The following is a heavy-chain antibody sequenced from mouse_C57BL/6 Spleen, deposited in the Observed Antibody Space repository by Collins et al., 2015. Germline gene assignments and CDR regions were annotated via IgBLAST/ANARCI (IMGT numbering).Heavy chain of an antibody. CDR3: ARAYRYDEGYFDY. CDR1: GSTFINYW. V-gene: IGHV1-87*01. Sequence: QVQLQQSGAELARPGASVKLSCKASGSTFINYWMQWVKQRPGQGLEWIGSIYPGDGDTRYSQKFKGKATLTADKSSSTAYMQLSSLVSEDSAVYYCARAYRYDEGYFDYWGQGTTLTVSS. J-gene: IGHJ2*01. D-gene: IGHD2-14*01. CDR2: IYPGDGDT.